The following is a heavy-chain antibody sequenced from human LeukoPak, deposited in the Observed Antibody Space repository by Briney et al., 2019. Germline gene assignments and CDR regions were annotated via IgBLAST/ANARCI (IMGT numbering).Heavy chain of an antibody. D-gene: IGHD1-26*01. CDR3: ARQGRSGASYSGLDS. CDR2: TYYRSSWYN. V-gene: IGHV6-1*01. CDR1: GDSVSSNSAA. J-gene: IGHJ4*02. Sequence: PSQTLSLTCAISGDSVSSNSAAWNWIRQSPSRGLEWLGRTYYRSSWYNDYTLSLRGRITVDPDTSKNQFSLQLNSVSPEDTAVYYCARQGRSGASYSGLDSWGQGTLVTVSP.